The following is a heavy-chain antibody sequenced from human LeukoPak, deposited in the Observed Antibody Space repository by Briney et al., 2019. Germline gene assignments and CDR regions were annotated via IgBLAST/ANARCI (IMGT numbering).Heavy chain of an antibody. CDR2: ISYDGSNK. CDR1: GFTFSSYG. D-gene: IGHD3-22*01. CDR3: AKASISPITMIVVVTALGGAFDI. Sequence: GRSLRLSCAASGFTFSSYGMHWVRQAPGKGLEWVAVISYDGSNKYYADSVKGRFTISRDNAKNSLYLQMNSLRAEDTALYYCAKASISPITMIVVVTALGGAFDIWGQGTMVTVSS. V-gene: IGHV3-30*18. J-gene: IGHJ3*02.